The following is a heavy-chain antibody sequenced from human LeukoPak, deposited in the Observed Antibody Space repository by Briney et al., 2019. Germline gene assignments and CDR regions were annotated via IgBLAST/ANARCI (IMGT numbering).Heavy chain of an antibody. CDR3: AGRRGGYGEGELDY. V-gene: IGHV3-66*01. CDR2: IRSDGTT. D-gene: IGHD4-17*01. Sequence: PGGSLRLSCAASGFIASNNYMRWVRQAPGKGLEWVSTIRSDGTTDYADSVKGRFTISRDDSKNTLYLQMNSLRVEDTAVYSCAGRRGGYGEGELDYWGQGTLVTVSS. CDR1: GFIASNNY. J-gene: IGHJ4*02.